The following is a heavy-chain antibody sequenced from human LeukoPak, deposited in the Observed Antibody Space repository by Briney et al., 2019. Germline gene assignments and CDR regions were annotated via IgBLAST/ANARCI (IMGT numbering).Heavy chain of an antibody. Sequence: PGVSLRLYCAASGFTFSSYAMSWVRQAPGKGLEWVSAISGSGGSTYYADSVKGRFTISRDNSKNTLYLQMNSLRAEDTAVYYCAKPRYSSGWYYPGYSGQGTLVTVSS. J-gene: IGHJ4*02. CDR2: ISGSGGST. V-gene: IGHV3-23*01. CDR1: GFTFSSYA. CDR3: AKPRYSSGWYYPGY. D-gene: IGHD6-19*01.